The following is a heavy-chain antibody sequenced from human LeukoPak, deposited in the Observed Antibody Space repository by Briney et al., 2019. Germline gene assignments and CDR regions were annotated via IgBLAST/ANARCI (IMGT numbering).Heavy chain of an antibody. CDR3: ARRDLAVAAYFDP. D-gene: IGHD6-19*01. V-gene: IGHV4-39*07. Sequence: WVRQAPGKGLEWIGSIYYSGSTYYNPSLKSRVAISVDTSKNQFSLKLSSVTAADTAVYYCARRDLAVAAYFDPWGQGTLVTVSS. J-gene: IGHJ5*02. CDR2: IYYSGST.